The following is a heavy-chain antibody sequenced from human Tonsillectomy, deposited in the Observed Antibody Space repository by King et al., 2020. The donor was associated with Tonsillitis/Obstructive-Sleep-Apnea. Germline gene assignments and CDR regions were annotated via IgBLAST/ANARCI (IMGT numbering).Heavy chain of an antibody. CDR2: ISSISSYI. CDR3: ARDHCSSSRCYIDY. J-gene: IGHJ4*02. CDR1: GFTFSSYI. V-gene: IGHV3-21*01. D-gene: IGHD2-2*02. Sequence: VQLVESGGGLVKPGGSLRLSCAASGFTFSSYIMNWVRQAPGKGLEWVPSISSISSYIYYADSVKGRFTISRYKAKNLLYLQMNSLRAEDTAVYYCARDHCSSSRCYIDYWGQGTLVTVSS.